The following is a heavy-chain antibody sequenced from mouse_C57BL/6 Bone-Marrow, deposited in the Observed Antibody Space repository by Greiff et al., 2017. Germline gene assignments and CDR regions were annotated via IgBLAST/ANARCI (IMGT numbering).Heavy chain of an antibody. CDR1: GFSLTSYA. CDR3: ATGNWDFFAY. V-gene: IGHV2-9-1*01. Sequence: VQLQQSGPGLVAPSQSLSITCTVSGFSLTSYAISWVRQPPGKGLEWLGVIWTGGGTNYNSALKSRLSISKDNSKSQVFLKMNSLQNDDPARYYCATGNWDFFAYWGQGTLVTVSA. D-gene: IGHD4-1*01. J-gene: IGHJ3*01. CDR2: IWTGGGT.